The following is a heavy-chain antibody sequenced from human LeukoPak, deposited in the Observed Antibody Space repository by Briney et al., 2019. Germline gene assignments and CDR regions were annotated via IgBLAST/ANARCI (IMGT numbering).Heavy chain of an antibody. Sequence: SVKVSCKASGGTFSSYAISWVRQAPGQGLEWMGRIIPILGIANYAQKFQGRVTITADKSTSTAYMELSSLRSEDTAVYYCARTPIVVVVAATRTQKPYFDYWGQGTLVTVSS. V-gene: IGHV1-69*04. CDR2: IIPILGIA. D-gene: IGHD2-15*01. CDR1: GGTFSSYA. J-gene: IGHJ4*02. CDR3: ARTPIVVVVAATRTQKPYFDY.